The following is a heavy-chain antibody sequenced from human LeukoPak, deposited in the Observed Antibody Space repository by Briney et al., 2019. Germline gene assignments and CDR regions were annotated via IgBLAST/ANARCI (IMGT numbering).Heavy chain of an antibody. Sequence: SETLSLTCTVSGGSISSGSFYWSWVRQPAGKGLELIGRIYTSGSINYNPSLKSRVTISVDTSKNHFSLRLSSVTAADTAVYYCARGPYSDFWSGYPYFDYWGQGTLVTVSS. CDR2: IYTSGSI. CDR3: ARGPYSDFWSGYPYFDY. V-gene: IGHV4-61*02. CDR1: GGSISSGSFY. J-gene: IGHJ4*02. D-gene: IGHD3-3*01.